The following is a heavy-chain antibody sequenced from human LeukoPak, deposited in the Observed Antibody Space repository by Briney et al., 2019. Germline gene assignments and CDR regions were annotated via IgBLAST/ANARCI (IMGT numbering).Heavy chain of an antibody. J-gene: IGHJ4*02. CDR1: GFTFSSYS. D-gene: IGHD3-3*01. CDR3: AREYTIFGVVIKPFDY. CDR2: ISSSSSTI. V-gene: IGHV3-48*01. Sequence: PGGSLRLSCAASGFTFSSYSMNWVRQAPGKGLEWVSYISSSSSTIYYADSVKGRFTISRDNAKNSLYLQMNSLRAEDTAVYYCAREYTIFGVVIKPFDYWGQGTLVTVSS.